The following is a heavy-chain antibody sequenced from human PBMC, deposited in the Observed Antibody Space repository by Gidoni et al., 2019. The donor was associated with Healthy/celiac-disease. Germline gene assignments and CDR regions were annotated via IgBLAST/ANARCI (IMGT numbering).Heavy chain of an antibody. V-gene: IGHV1-46*01. J-gene: IGHJ4*02. CDR2: INPSGGST. D-gene: IGHD5-18*01. Sequence: QGLEWMGIINPSGGSTSYAQKFQGRVTMTRDTSTSTVYMELSSLRSEDTAVYYCARDKGRTAMVTGPAYWGQGTLVTVSS. CDR3: ARDKGRTAMVTGPAY.